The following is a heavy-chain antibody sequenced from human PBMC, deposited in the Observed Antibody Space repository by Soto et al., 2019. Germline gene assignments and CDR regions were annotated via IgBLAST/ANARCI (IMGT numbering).Heavy chain of an antibody. V-gene: IGHV1-8*01. CDR1: GYTFTSYD. Sequence: ASLKVSCKASGYTFTSYDINWVRQATGQGLEWMGWMNPNSGNTGYAQKFQGRVTMTRNTSISTAYMELSSLRSEDTAVYYCARGGVFLSDYDYWGQGTLVTSPQ. CDR2: MNPNSGNT. J-gene: IGHJ4*02. D-gene: IGHD3-10*01. CDR3: ARGGVFLSDYDY.